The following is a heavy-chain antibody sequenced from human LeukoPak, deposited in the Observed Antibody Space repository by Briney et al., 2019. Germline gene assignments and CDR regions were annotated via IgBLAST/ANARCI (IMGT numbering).Heavy chain of an antibody. Sequence: GGSLRLSCAASGFTVSSNYMSWVRQAPGKGLEGVSVIYSGGSTYYADSVKGRFTISRDNAKNSLYLQMNSLRAEDTAVYYCAELGITMIGGVWGKGTTVTISS. V-gene: IGHV3-53*01. CDR3: AELGITMIGGV. CDR2: IYSGGST. J-gene: IGHJ6*04. CDR1: GFTVSSNY. D-gene: IGHD3-10*02.